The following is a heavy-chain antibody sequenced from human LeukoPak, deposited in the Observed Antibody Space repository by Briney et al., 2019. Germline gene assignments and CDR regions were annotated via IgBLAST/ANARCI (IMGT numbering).Heavy chain of an antibody. V-gene: IGHV4-59*01. J-gene: IGHJ4*02. CDR2: IHYSGST. CDR1: GVSISIYY. Sequence: SETLSLTCTVSGVSISIYYWSWIRQSPGEGLEWIGYIHYSGSTDYNPSLRSRVSISVDTSKNQLFLTLTSATAADTAVYYCAREYSSFDYWGQGILVTVSS. CDR3: AREYSSFDY. D-gene: IGHD6-13*01.